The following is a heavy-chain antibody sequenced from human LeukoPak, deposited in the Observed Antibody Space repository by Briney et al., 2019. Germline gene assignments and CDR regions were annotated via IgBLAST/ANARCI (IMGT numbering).Heavy chain of an antibody. D-gene: IGHD1-26*01. Sequence: GGSLRLSCAASGFTFSSYEMNWVRQAPGKGLEWVSYISSSGSTIYYADSVKGRFTISRDNAKNSLYLQMDSLRAEDTAVYYCARAQVGYNWFDPWGQGTLVTVSS. CDR2: ISSSGSTI. CDR1: GFTFSSYE. CDR3: ARAQVGYNWFDP. J-gene: IGHJ5*02. V-gene: IGHV3-48*03.